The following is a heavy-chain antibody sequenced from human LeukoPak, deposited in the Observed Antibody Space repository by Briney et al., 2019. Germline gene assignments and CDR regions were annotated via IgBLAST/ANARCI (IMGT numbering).Heavy chain of an antibody. CDR3: AKPARTDYADY. CDR1: GFTFSNYG. J-gene: IGHJ4*02. Sequence: GGTVRLSCAASGFTFSNYGMNWVRQAPGKGLEWVSAISGRGDITYYADSVKGRFTISRDNSKNTLYLQMNSLRAEDTAVYYCAKPARTDYADYWGQGTLVTVSS. CDR2: ISGRGDIT. D-gene: IGHD1-14*01. V-gene: IGHV3-23*01.